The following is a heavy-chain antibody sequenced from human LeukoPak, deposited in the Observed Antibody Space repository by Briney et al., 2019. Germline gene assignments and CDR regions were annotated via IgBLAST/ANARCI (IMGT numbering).Heavy chain of an antibody. Sequence: ASVKVSCTASGYTFTSYAMHWVRQAPGQRLEWMGWINAGNGNTKYSQKFQGRVTITRDTSASTAYMELSSLRSEDTAVYYCAIEDYYDSSGYNWFDPWGQGTLVTVSS. CDR3: AIEDYYDSSGYNWFDP. D-gene: IGHD3-22*01. CDR2: INAGNGNT. CDR1: GYTFTSYA. J-gene: IGHJ5*02. V-gene: IGHV1-3*01.